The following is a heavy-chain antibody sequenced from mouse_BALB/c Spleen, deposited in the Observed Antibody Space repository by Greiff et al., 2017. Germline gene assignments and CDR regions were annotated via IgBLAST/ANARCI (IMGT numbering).Heavy chain of an antibody. D-gene: IGHD2-3*01. J-gene: IGHJ2*01. CDR1: GYTFTSYT. CDR3: ARRWLGEYFDY. Sequence: VQLQESAAELARPGASVKMSCKASGYTFTSYTMHWVKQRPGQGLEWIGYINPSSGYTEYNQKFKDKTTLTADKSSSTAYMQLSSLTSEDSAVYYCARRWLGEYFDYWGQGTTLTVSS. CDR2: INPSSGYT. V-gene: IGHV1-4*02.